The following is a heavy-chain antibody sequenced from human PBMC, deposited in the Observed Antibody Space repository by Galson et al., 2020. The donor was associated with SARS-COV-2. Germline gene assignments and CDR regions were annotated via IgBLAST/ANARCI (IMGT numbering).Heavy chain of an antibody. CDR2: INNSGTT. J-gene: IGHJ4*02. D-gene: IGHD6-13*01. V-gene: IGHV4-34*01. CDR1: SGTFSGYY. CDR3: ARGRNPRDDGALLWIYRIASTGVFDY. Sequence: PSETLSLTCAVYSGTFSGYYWNWIRQPPGKGLEWIGEINNSGTTNYNASLRSRVTISVDTSKSQFSLRLTSVTAGDTAVYYCARGRNPRDDGALLWIYRIASTGVFDYWGLGTLVTVSS.